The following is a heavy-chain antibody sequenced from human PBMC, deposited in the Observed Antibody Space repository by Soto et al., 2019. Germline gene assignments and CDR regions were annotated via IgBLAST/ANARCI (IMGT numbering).Heavy chain of an antibody. V-gene: IGHV4-34*01. CDR3: ARGAHRYCGGDCYSY. J-gene: IGHJ4*02. D-gene: IGHD2-21*01. Sequence: QVQLQQWGAGLLKPSETLSLTCAVYGGSFSGYYWSWIRQPPGKGLEWIGEINHSGSTNYNPSLKGRFTISVDSSRNQCSLRVSSVPAAATAVYYCARGAHRYCGGDCYSYWGQGTLLTVS. CDR2: INHSGST. CDR1: GGSFSGYY.